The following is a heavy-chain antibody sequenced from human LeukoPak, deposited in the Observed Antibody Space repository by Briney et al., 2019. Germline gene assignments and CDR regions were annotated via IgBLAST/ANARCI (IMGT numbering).Heavy chain of an antibody. CDR2: IDPDTGGT. CDR3: ARAGHNSDSGGYDF. D-gene: IGHD3-22*01. V-gene: IGHV1-2*02. J-gene: IGHJ4*02. Sequence: ASVKVSCKPSGYTFIDHYLHWVRQAPGQGLESMGWIDPDTGGTNYPQKFQGRLTVTRDTSSSTAYMELNRLRSDDTAVYYCARAGHNSDSGGYDFWGLGTLVTVSS. CDR1: GYTFIDHY.